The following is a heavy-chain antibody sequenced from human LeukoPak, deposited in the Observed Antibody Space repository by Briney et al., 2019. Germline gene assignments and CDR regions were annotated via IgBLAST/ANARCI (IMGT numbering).Heavy chain of an antibody. CDR1: GFTFSSYA. CDR3: AKGGHYVWGSYRSYYYYYYMDV. V-gene: IGHV3-23*01. J-gene: IGHJ6*03. Sequence: PGGSLRLSCAASGFTFSSYAMSWVRQAPGKGLEWVSAISGSGGSTYYADSVKGRFTISRDNSKNTLYLQMNSLRAEDTAVYYCAKGGHYVWGSYRSYYYYYYMDVWGKGTTVTISS. D-gene: IGHD3-16*02. CDR2: ISGSGGST.